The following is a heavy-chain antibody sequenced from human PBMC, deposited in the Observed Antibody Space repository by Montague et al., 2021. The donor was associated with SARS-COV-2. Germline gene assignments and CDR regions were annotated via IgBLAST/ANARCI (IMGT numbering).Heavy chain of an antibody. CDR1: CFTFSKYS. CDR3: ARALSASYSVGGDSFDI. Sequence: SLRLSCAASCFTFSKYSMNWVRQAPGKGLEWVSSISTSSLYIYYAASVKGRFTISRANAKNSLFLQMDSLRAEDTAVYYCARALSASYSVGGDSFDIWGQGTMVTVSS. V-gene: IGHV3-21*01. CDR2: ISTSSLYI. D-gene: IGHD5/OR15-5a*01. J-gene: IGHJ3*02.